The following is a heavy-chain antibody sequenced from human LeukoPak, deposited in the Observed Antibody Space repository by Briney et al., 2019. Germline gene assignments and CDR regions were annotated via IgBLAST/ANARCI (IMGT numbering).Heavy chain of an antibody. CDR3: ARDDNYGIFVNVDY. Sequence: ASVKVSCKASGYTFTSSGISWVRQAPGQGLEWMGWISAYKGNTNYAQKLQGRVTMTTDTSTSTAYMELRSLRSDDTAVYYCARDDNYGIFVNVDYWGQGTLVTVSS. J-gene: IGHJ4*02. V-gene: IGHV1-18*01. CDR1: GYTFTSSG. CDR2: ISAYKGNT. D-gene: IGHD4-11*01.